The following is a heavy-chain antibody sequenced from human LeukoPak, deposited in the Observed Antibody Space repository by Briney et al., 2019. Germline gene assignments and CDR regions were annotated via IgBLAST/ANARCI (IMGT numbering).Heavy chain of an antibody. CDR3: ARTGALNWNYYYYYYMDV. D-gene: IGHD1-1*01. J-gene: IGHJ6*03. V-gene: IGHV3-21*01. CDR1: GFTFSSYS. CDR2: ISSSSSYI. Sequence: PGGSLRLSCAAPGFTFSSYSMNWVRQAPGKGLEWVSSISSSSSYIYYADSVKGRFTISRDNAKNSLYLQMNSLRAEDTAAYYCARTGALNWNYYYYYYMDVWGKGTTVTVSS.